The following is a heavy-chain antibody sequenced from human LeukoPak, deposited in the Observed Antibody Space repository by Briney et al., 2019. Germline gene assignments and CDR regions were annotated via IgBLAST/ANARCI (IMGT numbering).Heavy chain of an antibody. J-gene: IGHJ3*02. CDR1: GGSFSGYY. CDR3: ARASFPAVGREGDAFDI. CDR2: INHSGST. V-gene: IGHV4-34*01. D-gene: IGHD3-3*02. Sequence: PSETLSLTCAVYGGSFSGYYWSWIRQPPGKGLEWIGEINHSGSTNYNPSLKSRVTISVDTSKNQFSLKLSSVTAADTAVYYCARASFPAVGREGDAFDIWGQGTMVTVSS.